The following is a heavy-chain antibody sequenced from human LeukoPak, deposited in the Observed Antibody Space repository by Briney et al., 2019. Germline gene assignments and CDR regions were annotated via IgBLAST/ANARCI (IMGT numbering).Heavy chain of an antibody. Sequence: GGSLRLSCTASGSTFGDYAMSWVRQAPGKGLEWVSFIRSKAYGGTTEYAASVKGRFTISRDDSKSIAYLQMNSLKTEDTAVYYCTRVSLVAASVFFDYWGQGTLVTVSS. CDR2: IRSKAYGGTT. V-gene: IGHV3-49*04. J-gene: IGHJ4*02. D-gene: IGHD2-15*01. CDR3: TRVSLVAASVFFDY. CDR1: GSTFGDYA.